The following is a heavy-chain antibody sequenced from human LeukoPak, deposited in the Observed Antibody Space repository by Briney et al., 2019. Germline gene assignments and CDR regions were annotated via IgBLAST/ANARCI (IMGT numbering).Heavy chain of an antibody. V-gene: IGHV3-7*01. CDR2: IKQDGSEK. Sequence: GPSLRLSCAASGLTSISYWMSWVRKAPGKGLDWVANIKQDGSEKYSVDSVKGRFTISRDNAKTSLYLQMNSLRAEDTAVYYCARQLRWEDYWGQGTLVTVSS. CDR1: GLTSISYW. D-gene: IGHD4-23*01. J-gene: IGHJ4*02. CDR3: ARQLRWEDY.